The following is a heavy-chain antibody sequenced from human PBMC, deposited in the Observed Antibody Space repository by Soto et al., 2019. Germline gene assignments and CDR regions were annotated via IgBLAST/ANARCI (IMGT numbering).Heavy chain of an antibody. CDR2: INTNGVNT. D-gene: IGHD6-19*01. CDR3: ARGRGEDSSGCATDFDY. V-gene: IGHV3-64*01. CDR1: GFTFSGYS. J-gene: IGHJ4*02. Sequence: EVQLVESGGGLVQPGGSLRLSCAASGFTFSGYSMFWVRQAPGKGLEYVSAINTNGVNTFYAKSVKVRFTISRDNSKNTMYLHMGSLRAEDMAVYYCARGRGEDSSGCATDFDYWGQGTLVTVSS.